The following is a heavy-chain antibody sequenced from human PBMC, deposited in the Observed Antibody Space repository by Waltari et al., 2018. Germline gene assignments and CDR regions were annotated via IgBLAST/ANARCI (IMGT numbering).Heavy chain of an antibody. J-gene: IGHJ5*02. V-gene: IGHV4-39*01. CDR2: IYYSGRT. CDR3: ASHSSTSCYPCPNWFDP. Sequence: QLQLQESGPGLVKPSETLSLTCTVSGGSISSSSYYWGWIRQPPGKGLEWIGSIYYSGRTYYIPSLKSRVTISVDTSKNQFSLKLSSVTAADTAVYYCASHSSTSCYPCPNWFDPWGQGTLVTVSS. CDR1: GGSISSSSYY. D-gene: IGHD2-2*01.